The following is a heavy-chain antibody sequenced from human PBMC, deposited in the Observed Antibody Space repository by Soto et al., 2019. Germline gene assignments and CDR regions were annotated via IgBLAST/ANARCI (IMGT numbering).Heavy chain of an antibody. D-gene: IGHD3-22*01. J-gene: IGHJ4*02. V-gene: IGHV1-69*13. CDR2: IIPIFGTA. CDR1: GGTFSSYA. Sequence: VASVKVSCKASGGTFSSYAISWVRQAPGQGLEWMGGIIPIFGTANYAQKFQGRVTITADESTSTAYMELSSLRSEDTAVYYCARDPLDYYYDSSGYYFLDYWGQGTLVTVSS. CDR3: ARDPLDYYYDSSGYYFLDY.